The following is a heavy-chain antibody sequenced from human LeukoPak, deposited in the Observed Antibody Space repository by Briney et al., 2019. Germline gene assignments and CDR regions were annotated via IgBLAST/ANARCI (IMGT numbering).Heavy chain of an antibody. D-gene: IGHD3-9*01. J-gene: IGHJ4*02. CDR2: IWYDGSNK. V-gene: IGHV3-33*08. CDR3: ARDRALLRYFDWEPDY. CDR1: GFTFSSYG. Sequence: PGGSLRLSCAASGFTFSSYGMHWVRQAPGKGLEWVAVIWYDGSNKYYADSVKGRFTISRDNSKNTLYLQMNSLRAEDTAVYYCARDRALLRYFDWEPDYWGQGTLVTVSS.